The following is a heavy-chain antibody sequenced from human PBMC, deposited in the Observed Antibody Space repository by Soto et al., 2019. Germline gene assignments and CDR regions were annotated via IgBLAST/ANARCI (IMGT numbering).Heavy chain of an antibody. CDR1: GGSISSYD. Sequence: SETLSLTCTVSGGSISSYDWSWIRQPPGKGLEWIGYIYYSGSTNYNPSLKSRVTISVDTSKNQFSLKLSSVTAADTAVYYCARDGGTMVRGVFFDYWGQGTLVTVSS. CDR3: ARDGGTMVRGVFFDY. CDR2: IYYSGST. V-gene: IGHV4-59*01. J-gene: IGHJ4*02. D-gene: IGHD3-10*01.